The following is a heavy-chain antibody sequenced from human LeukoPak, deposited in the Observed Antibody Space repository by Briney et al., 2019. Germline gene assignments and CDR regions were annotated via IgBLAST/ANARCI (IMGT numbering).Heavy chain of an antibody. D-gene: IGHD3-22*01. J-gene: IGHJ3*02. CDR2: VNGDGSST. CDR1: GFTFSTYW. V-gene: IGHV3-74*01. CDR3: ASEGITMTSRAYHAFDI. Sequence: PGGSLRLSCAASGFTFSTYWMHWVRQAPGKGLVWVSRVNGDGSSTNYADSVKGRFTISRDNSKNTLYLQMNSLRAEDTAVYHCASEGITMTSRAYHAFDIWGQGTMVTVSS.